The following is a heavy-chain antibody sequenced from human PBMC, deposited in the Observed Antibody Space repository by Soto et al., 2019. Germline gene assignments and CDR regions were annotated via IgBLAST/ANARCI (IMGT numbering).Heavy chain of an antibody. J-gene: IGHJ6*03. CDR3: ARGILRPNHYMDV. V-gene: IGHV4-31*02. CDR2: IYDSGSA. D-gene: IGHD1-26*01. Sequence: WTWIRQHPGKGLEWIGYIYDSGSAFYNPSLKSRVTMSVDTSKNQFSLNLRSETAADTAVFYCARGILRPNHYMDVWGKGTAVAVSS.